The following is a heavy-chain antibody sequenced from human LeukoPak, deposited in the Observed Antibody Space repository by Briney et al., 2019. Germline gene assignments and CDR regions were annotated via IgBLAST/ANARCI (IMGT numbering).Heavy chain of an antibody. CDR1: GFTFSSYA. CDR2: SGSGGST. CDR3: AKDFWSGYYPNY. Sequence: GGSLRLSCAASGFTFSSYAMSWVRQAPGKGLEWVSGSGSGGSTYYADSVKGRFTISRDNSKNTLYLQMNSLRAEDTAVYYCAKDFWSGYYPNYWGQGTLITVSS. J-gene: IGHJ4*02. V-gene: IGHV3-23*01. D-gene: IGHD3-3*01.